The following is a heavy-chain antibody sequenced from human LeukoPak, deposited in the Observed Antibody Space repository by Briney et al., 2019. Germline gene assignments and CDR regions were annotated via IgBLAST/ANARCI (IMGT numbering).Heavy chain of an antibody. Sequence: ASVKVSCKASGYTLSNYDINWIRQATGQGLDWMGWVSPKTGDTGYTQKFRGRVTMTWNTSINTAYMELSGLRSDDTAVYYCARGRPHADWGQGTPATVSS. CDR2: VSPKTGDT. D-gene: IGHD2-2*01. V-gene: IGHV1-8*01. CDR1: GYTLSNYD. J-gene: IGHJ4*03. CDR3: ARGRPHAD.